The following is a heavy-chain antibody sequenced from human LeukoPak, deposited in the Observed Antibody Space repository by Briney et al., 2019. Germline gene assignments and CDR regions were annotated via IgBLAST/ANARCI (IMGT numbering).Heavy chain of an antibody. CDR1: GFTFSSYW. J-gene: IGHJ6*02. CDR2: IKQDGSGK. CDR3: ARAGATIFGVVIHYYYYGMDV. Sequence: TGGSLRLSYAASGFTFSSYWMSWVRQAPGKGPEWVANIKQDGSGKYYVDSVKGRFTISRDNAKNSLYLQMNSLRAEDTAVYYCARAGATIFGVVIHYYYYGMDVWGQGTTVTVSS. V-gene: IGHV3-7*03. D-gene: IGHD3-3*01.